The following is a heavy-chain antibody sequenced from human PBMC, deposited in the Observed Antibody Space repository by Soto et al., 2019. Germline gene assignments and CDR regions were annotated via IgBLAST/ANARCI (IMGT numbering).Heavy chain of an antibody. J-gene: IGHJ3*02. CDR2: LYHSGST. CDR1: GGSISSGGYS. D-gene: IGHD4-17*01. Sequence: QLQLQESGSGLVKPSQTLSLTCAVSGGSISSGGYSWSWIRQPPGNGLEWIGYLYHSGSTYYNQSPKRRGTLSVDRSQNQFSLKMSSVTAADTAVYYCASMSPTVFPAVDSWRPGTMVHVSS. V-gene: IGHV4-30-2*01. CDR3: ASMSPTVFPAVDS.